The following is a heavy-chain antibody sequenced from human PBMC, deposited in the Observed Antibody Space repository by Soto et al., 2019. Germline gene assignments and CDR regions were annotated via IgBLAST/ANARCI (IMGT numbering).Heavy chain of an antibody. Sequence: GGSLRLSCAASGFTFSSYGMHWVRQAPGKGLEWVAVIWYDGSNKYYADSVKGRFTISRDNSKNTLYLQMNSLRAEDTAVYYCARAGDTDMGNHELGAFDIWGQGTMVTVS. CDR2: IWYDGSNK. CDR3: ARAGDTDMGNHELGAFDI. V-gene: IGHV3-33*01. J-gene: IGHJ3*02. CDR1: GFTFSSYG. D-gene: IGHD5-18*01.